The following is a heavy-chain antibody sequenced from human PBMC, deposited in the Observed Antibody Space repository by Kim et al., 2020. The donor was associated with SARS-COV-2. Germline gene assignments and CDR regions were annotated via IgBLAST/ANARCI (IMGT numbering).Heavy chain of an antibody. Sequence: YEGSNQYYADSGKGRFTNARDNSNNTLYLQMNGLRAEDTAVYYCAGGYDYWGQGTLVTVSS. CDR2: YEGSNQ. CDR3: AGGYDY. J-gene: IGHJ4*02. D-gene: IGHD3-22*01. V-gene: IGHV3-33*01.